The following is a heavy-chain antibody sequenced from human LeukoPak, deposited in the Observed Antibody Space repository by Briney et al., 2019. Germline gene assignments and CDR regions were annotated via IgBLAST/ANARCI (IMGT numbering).Heavy chain of an antibody. V-gene: IGHV3-7*01. CDR3: ARLGGSGSYYKKGFQAGGY. Sequence: PGGSLRLSCAASGFTFSSYWMSWVRQAPGKGLEWVANIKQDGSEKYYVDSVKGRFTISRDNAKNSLYLQMNSLRAEDTAVYYCARLGGSGSYYKKGFQAGGYWGQGTLVTVSS. J-gene: IGHJ4*02. CDR2: IKQDGSEK. CDR1: GFTFSSYW. D-gene: IGHD3-10*01.